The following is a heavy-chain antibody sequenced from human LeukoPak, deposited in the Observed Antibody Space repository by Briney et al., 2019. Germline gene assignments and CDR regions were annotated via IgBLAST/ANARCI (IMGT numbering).Heavy chain of an antibody. D-gene: IGHD3-22*01. CDR3: ARDLYAGYYYDSSGPLYD. CDR1: GGSISSGGYY. J-gene: IGHJ4*02. V-gene: IGHV4-31*03. CDR2: IYYSGST. Sequence: SETLSLTCTVSGGSISSGGYYWSWIRQHPGKGLEWIGYIYYSGSTYYNPSLKSRVTISVDTSKNQFSLKLSSVTAADTAVYYCARDLYAGYYYDSSGPLYDWGQGTLVTVSS.